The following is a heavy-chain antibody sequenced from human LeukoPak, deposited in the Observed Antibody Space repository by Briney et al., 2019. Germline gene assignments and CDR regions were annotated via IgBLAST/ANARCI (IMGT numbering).Heavy chain of an antibody. CDR1: GFTVSSNY. D-gene: IGHD1-26*01. V-gene: IGHV3-23*01. Sequence: GSLRLSCAASGFTVSSNYMSWVRQAPGKGLEWVSAISGSGGSTYYADSVKGRFTISRDNSKNTLYLQMNSLRAEDTAVYYCAKDLVGAEVGYWGQGTLVTVSS. J-gene: IGHJ4*02. CDR2: ISGSGGST. CDR3: AKDLVGAEVGY.